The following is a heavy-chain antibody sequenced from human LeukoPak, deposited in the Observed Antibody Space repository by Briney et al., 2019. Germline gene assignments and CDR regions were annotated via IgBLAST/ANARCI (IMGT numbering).Heavy chain of an antibody. CDR3: ARDRRDIVVVPAAMRYYYYMDV. CDR2: IKQDGSEK. J-gene: IGHJ6*03. CDR1: GFTFTNYA. Sequence: GGSLRLSCAASGFTFTNYAMSWVRQAPGKGLEWVANIKQDGSEKYYVDSVKGRFTISRDNAKNSLYLQMNSLRAEDTAVYYCARDRRDIVVVPAAMRYYYYMDVWGKGTTVTVSS. D-gene: IGHD2-2*01. V-gene: IGHV3-7*01.